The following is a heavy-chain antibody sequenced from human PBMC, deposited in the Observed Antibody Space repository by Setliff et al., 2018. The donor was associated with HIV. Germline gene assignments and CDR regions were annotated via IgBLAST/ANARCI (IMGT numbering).Heavy chain of an antibody. CDR3: VKDPREGAGYFDY. D-gene: IGHD1-26*01. CDR1: GFTFSSHG. V-gene: IGHV3-30*02. J-gene: IGHJ4*02. Sequence: PGGSLRLSCSVSGFTFSSHGMHWVRQTPGKGLECVAFTVIDGTYTFYAESVKGRFTISRDNAKSTLYLQMNSLSPDDTAVYYCVKDPREGAGYFDYWGQGTQVTVSS. CDR2: TVIDGTYT.